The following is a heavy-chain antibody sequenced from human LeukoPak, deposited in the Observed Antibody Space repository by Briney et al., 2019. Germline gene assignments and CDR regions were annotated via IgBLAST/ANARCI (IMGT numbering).Heavy chain of an antibody. D-gene: IGHD3/OR15-3a*01. Sequence: SETLSLTCTVSGYSISSGYFWGWIRQPPGKGLEWIGSIYHSGSTYYTPSLKSRVTISVDMSKNQFSLKLNSVTAADTAVYYCARQTGSGLFTLPGGQGTLVTVSS. V-gene: IGHV4-38-2*02. CDR2: IYHSGST. CDR3: ARQTGSGLFTLP. J-gene: IGHJ4*02. CDR1: GYSISSGYF.